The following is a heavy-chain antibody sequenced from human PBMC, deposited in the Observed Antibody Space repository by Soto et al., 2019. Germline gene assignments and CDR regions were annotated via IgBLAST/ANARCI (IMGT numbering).Heavy chain of an antibody. CDR1: GGTFSSYA. CDR3: AGTVTTHYGMDV. J-gene: IGHJ6*02. Sequence: QVQLVQSGAEVKKPGSSVKVSCKASGGTFSSYAISWVRQAPGQGLEWMGGIIPIFGTANYAQKFQGRVTITADEPTSTADMELSSLRSEDTAVYYGAGTVTTHYGMDVWGQGTTVTVSS. V-gene: IGHV1-69*01. D-gene: IGHD4-17*01. CDR2: IIPIFGTA.